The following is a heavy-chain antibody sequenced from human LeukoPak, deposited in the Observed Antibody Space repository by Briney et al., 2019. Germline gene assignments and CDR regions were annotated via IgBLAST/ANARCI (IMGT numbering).Heavy chain of an antibody. D-gene: IGHD2-15*01. CDR1: GFTFTSSA. V-gene: IGHV1-58*02. CDR3: AAGWVCSGGSCYYYFDY. Sequence: SVKVSCRASGFTFTSSAMQWVRQARGQRLEWIGWIVVGSGNTNYAQKFQERVTITRDMSTSTAYMELSSLRSEDTAVYYCAAGWVCSGGSCYYYFDYWGQGTLVTVSS. J-gene: IGHJ4*02. CDR2: IVVGSGNT.